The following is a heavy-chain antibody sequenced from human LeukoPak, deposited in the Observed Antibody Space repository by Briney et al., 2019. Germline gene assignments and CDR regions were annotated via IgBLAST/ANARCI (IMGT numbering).Heavy chain of an antibody. Sequence: PSETLSLTCTVSGGSISSSSYYWGWIRQPPGKGLEWIGSIYYSGSTYYNPSLKSRVTISVDTSKDQFSLKLSSVTAADTAVYYCARQGLSYYGSGSYRSFDYWGQGTLVTVSS. CDR3: ARQGLSYYGSGSYRSFDY. J-gene: IGHJ4*02. CDR1: GGSISSSSYY. V-gene: IGHV4-39*01. D-gene: IGHD3-10*01. CDR2: IYYSGST.